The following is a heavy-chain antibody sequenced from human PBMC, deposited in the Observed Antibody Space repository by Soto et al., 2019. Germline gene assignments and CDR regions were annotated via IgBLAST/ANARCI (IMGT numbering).Heavy chain of an antibody. CDR3: AKDLVVVPAAIQGAFDI. Sequence: GGSLRLSCAASGFTFSSYAMSWVRQAPGKGLEWVSASSGSGGSTYYADSVKGRFTISRDNSKNTLYLQMNSLRAEDTAVYYCAKDLVVVPAAIQGAFDIWGQGTMVTVSS. D-gene: IGHD2-2*02. J-gene: IGHJ3*02. CDR2: SSGSGGST. V-gene: IGHV3-23*01. CDR1: GFTFSSYA.